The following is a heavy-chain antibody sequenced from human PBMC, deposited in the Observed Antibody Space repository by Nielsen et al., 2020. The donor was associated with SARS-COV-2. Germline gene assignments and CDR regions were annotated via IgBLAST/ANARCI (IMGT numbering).Heavy chain of an antibody. CDR2: IKQDGSEK. V-gene: IGHV3-7*03. D-gene: IGHD6-6*01. Sequence: GESLKISCAASGFTFSSYWMSWVRQAPGKGLEWVANIKQDGSEKYYVDSVKGRFTISRDNAKNSLYLQMNSLRAEDTAVYYCARGSIAARRYYYYGMDVWGQGTTVTVSS. CDR3: ARGSIAARRYYYYGMDV. CDR1: GFTFSSYW. J-gene: IGHJ6*02.